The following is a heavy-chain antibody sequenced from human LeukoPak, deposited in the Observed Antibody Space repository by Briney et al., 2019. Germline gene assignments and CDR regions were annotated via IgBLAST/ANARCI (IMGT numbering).Heavy chain of an antibody. J-gene: IGHJ3*01. Sequence: GGSLRLSCVASGITFEDYGIHWVRQAPGKGLVWVSLISGKGDKTYYVDSVKGRFTVSRDNSRNTLYLQMDSLRDEDTAFYYCAVPTIYGVGAFDVWGQGKMLMVSS. CDR2: ISGKGDKT. CDR1: GITFEDYG. V-gene: IGHV3-43*02. CDR3: AVPTIYGVGAFDV. D-gene: IGHD2/OR15-2a*01.